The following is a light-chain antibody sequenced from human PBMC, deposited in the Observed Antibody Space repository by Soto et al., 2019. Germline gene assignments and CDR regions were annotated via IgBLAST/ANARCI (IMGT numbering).Light chain of an antibody. Sequence: ETVMTQSPGTLSVSLGERATLSCGASQSVSIHLAWYQQKPGQAPRLLIYDTSTRATGIPARFSGSGSGTEFSLTISSLQSEDFSVYYCQQYRNWPPITFGQGTRLEIK. CDR1: QSVSIH. CDR3: QQYRNWPPIT. J-gene: IGKJ5*01. CDR2: DTS. V-gene: IGKV3-15*01.